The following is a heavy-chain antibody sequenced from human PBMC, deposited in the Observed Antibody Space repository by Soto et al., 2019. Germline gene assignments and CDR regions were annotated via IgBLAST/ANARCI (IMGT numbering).Heavy chain of an antibody. CDR1: GGTFSSYA. CDR2: IIPIFGTA. Sequence: ASVKVSCKASGGTFSSYAISWVRQAPGQGLEWMGGIIPIFGTANYAQKFRGRVTITADKSTSTAYMELSSLRSEDTAVYYCARDKSPILNGYYMPCYFDYWGQGTLVTVSS. D-gene: IGHD3-9*01. V-gene: IGHV1-69*06. CDR3: ARDKSPILNGYYMPCYFDY. J-gene: IGHJ4*02.